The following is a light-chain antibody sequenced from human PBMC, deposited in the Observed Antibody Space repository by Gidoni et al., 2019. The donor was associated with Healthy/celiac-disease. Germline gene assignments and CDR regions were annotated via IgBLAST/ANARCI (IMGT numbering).Light chain of an antibody. Sequence: SYELTQPPSVSVTPGQTASITCSGDKLGDNYACWYQQKPGQSPVLVIYQDSKRPSGIPERFSGSNSGNTATLPISGTQAMDEADYYCQAWDSSTVVFGGGTKLTVL. CDR3: QAWDSSTVV. CDR1: KLGDNY. J-gene: IGLJ2*01. V-gene: IGLV3-1*01. CDR2: QDS.